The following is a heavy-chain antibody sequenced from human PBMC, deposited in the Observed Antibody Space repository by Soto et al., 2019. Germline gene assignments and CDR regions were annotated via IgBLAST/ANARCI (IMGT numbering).Heavy chain of an antibody. Sequence: PSETLSLTCTVSGGSVSSGSYYWSWIRQPPGKGLEWIGYIYYSGSTNYNPSLKSRVTISVDTSKNQFSLKLSSVTAADTAVYYCARDAPIEATYYYGMDGWGQGTTVTVAS. CDR2: IYYSGST. J-gene: IGHJ6*02. CDR1: GGSVSSGSYY. D-gene: IGHD1-26*01. CDR3: ARDAPIEATYYYGMDG. V-gene: IGHV4-61*01.